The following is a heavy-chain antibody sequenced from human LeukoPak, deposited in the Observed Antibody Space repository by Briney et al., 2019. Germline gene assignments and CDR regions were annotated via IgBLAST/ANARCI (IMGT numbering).Heavy chain of an antibody. CDR2: ISGSGGST. D-gene: IGHD2-15*01. J-gene: IGHJ6*02. CDR3: AKIMGYCSGGSCLPVYGMDV. CDR1: GFTFSSYA. Sequence: PGGSLRLSCAASGFTFSSYAMGWVRQAPGKGLEWASAISGSGGSTYYADTVKGRFTISRDNSKNTLYLQMNSLRAEDTAVYYCAKIMGYCSGGSCLPVYGMDVRGQGTTVTVSS. V-gene: IGHV3-23*01.